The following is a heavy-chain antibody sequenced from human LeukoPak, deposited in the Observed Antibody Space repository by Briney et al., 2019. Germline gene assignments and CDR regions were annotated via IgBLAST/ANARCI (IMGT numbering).Heavy chain of an antibody. D-gene: IGHD3-10*01. CDR1: GFTIGDYA. J-gene: IGHJ4*02. CDR2: IRSIAYGGTT. Sequence: PGRSRLLSGAAAGFTIGDYAMRGGRQAGGKGEEGVGFIRSIAYGGTTESAASVKGTFTISRDDSKSIAYLQMNSLKTEDTAVYYCTRDLSYYGSGSYRWGQGTLVTVSS. V-gene: IGHV3-49*04. CDR3: TRDLSYYGSGSYR.